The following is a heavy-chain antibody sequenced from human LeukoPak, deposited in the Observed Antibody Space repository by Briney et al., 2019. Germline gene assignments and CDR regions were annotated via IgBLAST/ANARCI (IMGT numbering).Heavy chain of an antibody. CDR2: INPNSGGT. Sequence: ASVKVSCKASGYTFTGYYMHWVRQAPGQGREWMGWINPNSGGTNYAQKFQGRVTMTRDTSISTAYMELSRLRSDDTAVYYCAREGDAGLKATEVDYWGQGTLVTVSS. J-gene: IGHJ4*02. V-gene: IGHV1-2*02. D-gene: IGHD1-1*01. CDR1: GYTFTGYY. CDR3: AREGDAGLKATEVDY.